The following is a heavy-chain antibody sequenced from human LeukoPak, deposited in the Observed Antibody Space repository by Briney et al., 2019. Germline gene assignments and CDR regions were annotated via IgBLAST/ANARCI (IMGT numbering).Heavy chain of an antibody. CDR2: ISAYNGNT. CDR1: GYTLTSYG. CDR3: ARRDDWDSYT. D-gene: IGHD3-9*01. V-gene: IGHV1-18*01. J-gene: IGHJ5*02. Sequence: ASVKVSCKASGYTLTSYGISWVRQAPGQGREWMGWISAYNGNTNYAQKLQGRVTMTTDTSTSTTYMELRSLRSDDTAVYYCARRDDWDSYTWGQGTLVTVSS.